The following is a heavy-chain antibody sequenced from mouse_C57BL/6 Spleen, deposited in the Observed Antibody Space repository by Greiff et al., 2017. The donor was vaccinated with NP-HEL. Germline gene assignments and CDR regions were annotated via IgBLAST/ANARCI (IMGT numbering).Heavy chain of an antibody. CDR2: IWTGGGT. J-gene: IGHJ4*01. V-gene: IGHV2-9-1*01. CDR3: ARKQTTVVDYYAMDY. D-gene: IGHD1-1*01. CDR1: GFSLTSYA. Sequence: VMLVESGPGLVAPSQSLSITCTVSGFSLTSYAISWVRQPPGKGLEWLGVIWTGGGTNYNSALKSRLSISKDNSKSQVFLKMNSLQTDDTARYYCARKQTTVVDYYAMDYWGQGTSVTVSS.